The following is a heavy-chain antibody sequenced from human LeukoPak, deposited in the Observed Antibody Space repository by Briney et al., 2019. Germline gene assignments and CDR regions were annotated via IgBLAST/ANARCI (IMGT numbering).Heavy chain of an antibody. V-gene: IGHV4-4*07. D-gene: IGHD5-12*01. CDR3: ARGQSYSGYDRFHFDY. CDR1: GGSISSYY. CDR2: IYTSGST. J-gene: IGHJ4*02. Sequence: SETLSPTCTVSGGSISSYYWSWIRQPAGKGLEWIGRIYTSGSTNYNPSLKSRVTMSVDTSKNQFSLKLSSVTAADTAVYYCARGQSYSGYDRFHFDYWGQGTLVTVSS.